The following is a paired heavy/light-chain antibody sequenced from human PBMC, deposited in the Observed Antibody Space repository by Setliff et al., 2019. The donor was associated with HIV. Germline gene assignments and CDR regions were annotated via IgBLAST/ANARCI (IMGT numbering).Heavy chain of an antibody. J-gene: IGHJ6*02. D-gene: IGHD2-15*01. CDR3: AKGGCSGGSCYYYYYGMDV. CDR1: GFTFSSYA. V-gene: IGHV3-23*01. CDR2: ISGSGGST. Sequence: EVQLLESGGGLVQPGGSLRLSCAASGFTFSSYAMSWVRQAPGKGLEWVSAISGSGGSTYYADSVKGRFTISRDNSKNTLYLQMNSLRAEDTAVYYCAKGGCSGGSCYYYYYGMDVWGQGTTVTVSS.
Light chain of an antibody. CDR2: GAS. CDR1: QSVSSSY. V-gene: IGKV3-15*01. CDR3: QQYNNWPFT. Sequence: EIVMTQSPATLSVSPGERATLSCRASQSVSSSYLAWYQQKPGQAPRLLIYGASTRATGIPARFSGSGSGTEFTLTISSLQSEDFAVYYCQQYNNWPFTFGPGTKVDIK. J-gene: IGKJ3*01.